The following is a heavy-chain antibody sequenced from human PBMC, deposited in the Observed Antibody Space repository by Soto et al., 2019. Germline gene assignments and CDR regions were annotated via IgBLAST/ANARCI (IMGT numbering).Heavy chain of an antibody. CDR3: ARAGSDDYDFWSGYYWSAFDI. CDR2: INHSGST. Sequence: SETLSLTCAVYGGSFSGYYWSWIRQPPGKGLEWIGEINHSGSTNYNPSLKSRVTISVDTSKNQFSLKLGSVTAADTAVYYCARAGSDDYDFWSGYYWSAFDIWGQGTMVTVSS. J-gene: IGHJ3*02. CDR1: GGSFSGYY. V-gene: IGHV4-34*01. D-gene: IGHD3-3*01.